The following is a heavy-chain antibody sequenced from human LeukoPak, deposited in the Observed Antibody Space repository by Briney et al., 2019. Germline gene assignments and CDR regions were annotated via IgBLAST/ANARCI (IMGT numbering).Heavy chain of an antibody. CDR2: ITSGDFV. D-gene: IGHD3-10*01. Sequence: TGGSLRLSCAVSGFTFSAYSMNWVRQAPGKGLELVSSITSGDFVYFADSLKGRFTISRDNAKSSLYLQMNSLRAEDTAAYYCARGGFNMVPGVIIPSNSYYYYMDIWGKGTTVTVSS. CDR3: ARGGFNMVPGVIIPSNSYYYYMDI. J-gene: IGHJ6*03. V-gene: IGHV3-21*01. CDR1: GFTFSAYS.